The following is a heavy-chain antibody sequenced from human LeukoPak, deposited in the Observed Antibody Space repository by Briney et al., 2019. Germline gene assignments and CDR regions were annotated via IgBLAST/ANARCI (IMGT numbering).Heavy chain of an antibody. J-gene: IGHJ5*02. Sequence: GGSLRLSCAASGFRFDDYGMSWVRQVPGKGLEWVSGINWNGGSRGYADSVKGRFTISRDNAKNSVYLQMNSLRSEDTAFYHCARDRCSSTSCYNTPNWFDPWGQGTLVTVSS. CDR2: INWNGGSR. CDR3: ARDRCSSTSCYNTPNWFDP. V-gene: IGHV3-20*01. CDR1: GFRFDDYG. D-gene: IGHD2-2*02.